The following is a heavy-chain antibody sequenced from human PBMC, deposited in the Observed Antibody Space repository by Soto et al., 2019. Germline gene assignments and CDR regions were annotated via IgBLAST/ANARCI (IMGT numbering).Heavy chain of an antibody. Sequence: PGGSLRLSCAASGFTFSSYSMNWVRQAPGKGLEWVSYISSSSSTIYYADSVRGRFTISRDNAKNSLYLQMNSLRDEDTAVYYCARVVGIAAAGTFHWFDPWGQGTLVTVSS. V-gene: IGHV3-48*02. CDR2: ISSSSSTI. J-gene: IGHJ5*02. D-gene: IGHD6-13*01. CDR1: GFTFSSYS. CDR3: ARVVGIAAAGTFHWFDP.